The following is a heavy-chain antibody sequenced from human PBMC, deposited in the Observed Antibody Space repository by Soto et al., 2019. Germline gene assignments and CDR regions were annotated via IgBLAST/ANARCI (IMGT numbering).Heavy chain of an antibody. CDR2: IYYSGST. D-gene: IGHD5-18*01. CDR3: ARYSYGRPGYYYYGMDV. Sequence: SETLSLTCTVSGGSISSGGYYWSWIRQHPGKGLEWIGYIYYSGSTYYNPSLKSRVTISVDTSKNQFSLKLSSVTAADTAVYYCARYSYGRPGYYYYGMDVWGQGTTVTVSS. J-gene: IGHJ6*02. V-gene: IGHV4-31*03. CDR1: GGSISSGGYY.